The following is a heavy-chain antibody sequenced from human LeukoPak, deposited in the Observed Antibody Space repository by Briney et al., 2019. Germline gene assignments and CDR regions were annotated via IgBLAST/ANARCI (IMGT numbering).Heavy chain of an antibody. CDR1: GFTVSSNY. D-gene: IGHD2-2*01. CDR2: IYSGGST. J-gene: IGHJ4*02. Sequence: GGSLRLSCAASGFTVSSNYMSWVRQAPGKGLEWVSVIYSGGSTYYADSVKGRFTISRDNSKNTLYLQMNSLRAEDTAVYYCARVQLVVVPPAYTFDYWGQGTLVTVSS. CDR3: ARVQLVVVPPAYTFDY. V-gene: IGHV3-66*01.